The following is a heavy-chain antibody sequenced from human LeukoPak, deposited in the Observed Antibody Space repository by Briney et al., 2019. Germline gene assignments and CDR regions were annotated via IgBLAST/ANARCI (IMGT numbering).Heavy chain of an antibody. CDR2: IIPIFGTA. D-gene: IGHD2/OR15-2a*01. CDR1: GGTFSSYA. V-gene: IGHV1-69*05. CDR3: ARVTTYYYYMDV. J-gene: IGHJ6*03. Sequence: ASVKVSCKASGGTFSSYAISWVRQAPGQGLEWMGGIIPIFGTANYAQKFQGRVTMTRDTSISTAYMELSRLRSDDTAVYYCARVTTYYYYMDVWGKGTTVTISS.